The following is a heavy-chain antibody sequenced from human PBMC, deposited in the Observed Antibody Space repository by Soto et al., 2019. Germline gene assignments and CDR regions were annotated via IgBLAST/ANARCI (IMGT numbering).Heavy chain of an antibody. CDR3: ARSKIVTGGEAFDI. J-gene: IGHJ3*02. Sequence: GGSLRLSCAAPGFTFRSYSMNWVRQAPGKGLEWISYISSSSSTISYGDSVKGRFAISRDKARNSLSVQMNSRRDEDTAVYYCARSKIVTGGEAFDIWGQGTMVTVSS. CDR1: GFTFRSYS. CDR2: ISSSSSTI. V-gene: IGHV3-48*02. D-gene: IGHD3-22*01.